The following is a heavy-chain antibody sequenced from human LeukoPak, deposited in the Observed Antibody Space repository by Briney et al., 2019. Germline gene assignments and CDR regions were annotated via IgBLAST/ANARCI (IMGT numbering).Heavy chain of an antibody. CDR1: GGSISSYY. CDR3: ARGDSSGYGHDALDI. CDR2: IYYSGST. V-gene: IGHV4-59*01. J-gene: IGHJ3*02. D-gene: IGHD3-22*01. Sequence: SETLPLTCTVSGGSISSYYWSWIRQPPGKGLEWIGYIYYSGSTNYNPSLKSRVTISVDTSKNQFSLKLSSVTAADTAVYYCARGDSSGYGHDALDIWGQGTMVTVSS.